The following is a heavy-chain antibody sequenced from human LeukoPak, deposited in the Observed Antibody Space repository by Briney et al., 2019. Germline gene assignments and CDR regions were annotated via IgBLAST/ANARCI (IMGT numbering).Heavy chain of an antibody. CDR3: ARLREVVIMPAAVDY. V-gene: IGHV3-21*01. D-gene: IGHD2-2*01. CDR2: IMSSGTYI. J-gene: IGHJ4*02. Sequence: GGSLRLSCAASGFTFSYYSVTWVRQAPGKGLEWVSAIMSSGTYIYYADSVKGRFTISRDNAKNSLYLQMNSLRAEDTAVYYCARLREVVIMPAAVDYWGQGTLVTVSS. CDR1: GFTFSYYS.